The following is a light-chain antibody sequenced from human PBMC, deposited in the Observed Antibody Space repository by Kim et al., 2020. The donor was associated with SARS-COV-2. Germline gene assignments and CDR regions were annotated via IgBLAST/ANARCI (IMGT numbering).Light chain of an antibody. J-gene: IGKJ1*01. CDR1: QTVSVNY. V-gene: IGKV3-20*01. CDR3: QHYISFPRT. Sequence: SPGERATLSCRASQTVSVNYVAWHQQKPGQPPRLIISGAFTRATGIPDRFAGRASGTDFTLTISNLEPEDAAVYYCQHYISFPRTFGQGTKVDIK. CDR2: GAF.